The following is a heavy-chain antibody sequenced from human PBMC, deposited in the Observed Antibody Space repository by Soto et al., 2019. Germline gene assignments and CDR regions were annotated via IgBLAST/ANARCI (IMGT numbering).Heavy chain of an antibody. D-gene: IGHD3-16*02. CDR3: ARSPKXYYDYVWGSYRSYYFDY. Sequence: GAAVKVSCKASGYTFTGYYMHWVRQAPGQGLEWMGWINPNSGGTNYAQKFQGRVTMTRDTSISTAYMELSRLRSDDTAVYYCARSPKXYYDYVWGSYRSYYFDYWGQGTLVTVSS. CDR1: GYTFTGYY. V-gene: IGHV1-2*02. J-gene: IGHJ4*02. CDR2: INPNSGGT.